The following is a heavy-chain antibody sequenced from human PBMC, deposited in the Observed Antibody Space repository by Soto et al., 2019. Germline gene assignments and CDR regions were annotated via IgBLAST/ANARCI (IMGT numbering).Heavy chain of an antibody. CDR2: ISAYNGNT. CDR3: AREWVGGYCISTSCSKGSWTGAYYGMDV. V-gene: IGHV1-18*01. D-gene: IGHD2-2*01. Sequence: GASVKVSCKASGYTFTSYGISWVRQAPGQGLEWMGWISAYNGNTNYAQKLQGRVTMTTDTSTSTAYMELRSLRSDDTAVYYCAREWVGGYCISTSCSKGSWTGAYYGMDVWGQGTTVTVSS. CDR1: GYTFTSYG. J-gene: IGHJ6*02.